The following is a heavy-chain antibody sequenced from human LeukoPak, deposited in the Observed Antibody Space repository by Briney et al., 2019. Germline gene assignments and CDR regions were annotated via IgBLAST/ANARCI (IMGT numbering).Heavy chain of an antibody. D-gene: IGHD2-2*01. CDR3: ARVGGDIVVVPAAFFDY. Sequence: PGGSLRLSCAASGFTFSSYWMSWVRQAPGKGLEWVANIKQDGSEKYYVDSVKGRFTISRDNAKNSLYLQMNSLRAEDTAVYYCARVGGDIVVVPAAFFDYWGQGTLVTVSS. CDR2: IKQDGSEK. CDR1: GFTFSSYW. J-gene: IGHJ4*02. V-gene: IGHV3-7*01.